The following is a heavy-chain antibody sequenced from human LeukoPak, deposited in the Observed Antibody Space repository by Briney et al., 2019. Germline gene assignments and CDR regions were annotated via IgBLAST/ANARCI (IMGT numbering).Heavy chain of an antibody. Sequence: AASVKVSCKASGYTFTSYYMHWVRQAPGQGLEWMGIINPSGGSTSYAQKFQGRVTMTRDMSTSTVYMELSSLRSEDTAVYYCARGRVVRGVINSYRLFSWGQGTLVTVSS. CDR2: INPSGGST. J-gene: IGHJ5*02. D-gene: IGHD3-10*01. CDR1: GYTFTSYY. V-gene: IGHV1-46*01. CDR3: ARGRVVRGVINSYRLFS.